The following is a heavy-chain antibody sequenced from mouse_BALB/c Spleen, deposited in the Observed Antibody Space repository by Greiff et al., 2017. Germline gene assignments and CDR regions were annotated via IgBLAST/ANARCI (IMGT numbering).Heavy chain of an antibody. CDR3: AREKEGYAMDY. CDR1: GFTFSDYY. J-gene: IGHJ4*01. V-gene: IGHV5-4*02. Sequence: DVMLVESGGGLVKPGGSLKLSCAASGFTFSDYYMYWVRQTPEKRLEWVATISDGGSYTYYPDSVKGRFTISRDNAKNNLYLQMSSLKSEDTAMYYCAREKEGYAMDYWGQGTSVTVSS. CDR2: ISDGGSYT.